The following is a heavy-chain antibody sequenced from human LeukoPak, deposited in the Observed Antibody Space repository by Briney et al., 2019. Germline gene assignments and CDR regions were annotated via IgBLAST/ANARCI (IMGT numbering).Heavy chain of an antibody. J-gene: IGHJ4*02. CDR3: ARGGTVIKALDF. Sequence: GGSLRLSCGASGFSLNNYGMHWVRQAPGKGLEWLTFIRYDTSNEYYAVSVKGRFTISRDNSKNTLYLEMNSLRPEDTAVYYCARGGTVIKALDFWGQGILVAVSS. V-gene: IGHV3-30*02. D-gene: IGHD2-21*01. CDR1: GFSLNNYG. CDR2: IRYDTSNE.